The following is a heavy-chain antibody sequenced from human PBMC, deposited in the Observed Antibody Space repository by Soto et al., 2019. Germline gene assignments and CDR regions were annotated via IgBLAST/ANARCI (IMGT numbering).Heavy chain of an antibody. Sequence: GGSLRLSCAASGFTFSSYSMNWVRQAPGKGLEWVSSISSSSSYIYYADSVKGRFTISRDNAKNSLYLQMNSLRAEDTAVYYCARGDFWSGYYTGIDPPDYWGQGTLVTVSS. CDR1: GFTFSSYS. CDR2: ISSSSSYI. D-gene: IGHD3-3*01. CDR3: ARGDFWSGYYTGIDPPDY. J-gene: IGHJ4*02. V-gene: IGHV3-21*01.